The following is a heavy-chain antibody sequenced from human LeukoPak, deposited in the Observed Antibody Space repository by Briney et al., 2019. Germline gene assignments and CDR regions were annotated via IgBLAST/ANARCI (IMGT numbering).Heavy chain of an antibody. CDR2: VIPIFGTP. D-gene: IGHD6-19*01. Sequence: SVKVSCKASAGTFSNYAISWVRQAPGQGLEWMGGVIPIFGTPNYAQKFQGRVTITADESTTTAHMDLSSLRSAETAVYYCATTIAVAGAVDYYYGMDVWGQGTTVTVSS. CDR1: AGTFSNYA. J-gene: IGHJ6*02. CDR3: ATTIAVAGAVDYYYGMDV. V-gene: IGHV1-69*13.